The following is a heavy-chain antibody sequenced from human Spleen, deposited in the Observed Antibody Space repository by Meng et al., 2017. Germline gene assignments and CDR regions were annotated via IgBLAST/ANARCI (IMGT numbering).Heavy chain of an antibody. CDR2: INHSGST. D-gene: IGHD4-11*01. J-gene: IGHJ4*02. CDR3: ARGPTTMAHDFDY. CDR1: GGSLSDYY. V-gene: IGHV4-34*01. Sequence: QVQLQQWGEGLLKPSETLSLTCVVSGGSLSDYYWGWIRQPPGKGLEWIGEINHSGSTNYNPSLESRATISVDTSQNNLSLKLSSVTAADSAVYYCARGPTTMAHDFDYWGQGTLVTVSS.